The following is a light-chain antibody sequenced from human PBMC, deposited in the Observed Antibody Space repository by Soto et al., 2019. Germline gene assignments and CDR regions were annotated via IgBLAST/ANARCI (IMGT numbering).Light chain of an antibody. J-gene: IGKJ2*01. V-gene: IGKV3-15*01. Sequence: EIVMTQSPATLSVSPGDRATLSCRASQSVSSNLAWYQQKPGQAPRLLIYGASTRATCIPARFSGSGSGTEFTLTISSLQSGDFAVYYCQQYNNWPYTFGQGTKLEIK. CDR3: QQYNNWPYT. CDR2: GAS. CDR1: QSVSSN.